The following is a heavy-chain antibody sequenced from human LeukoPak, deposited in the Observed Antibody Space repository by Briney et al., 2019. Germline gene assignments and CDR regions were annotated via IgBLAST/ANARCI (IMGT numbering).Heavy chain of an antibody. CDR3: ARRPRYSSGWYSVDYYYYMDV. Sequence: SETLSLTCTVSGGSISSYYWSWIRQPLGKGLEWIGYIYYSGSTNYNPSLKSRVTISVDTSKNQFSLKLSSVTAADTAVYYCARRPRYSSGWYSVDYYYYMDVWGKGTTVTVSS. D-gene: IGHD6-19*01. V-gene: IGHV4-59*08. CDR2: IYYSGST. CDR1: GGSISSYY. J-gene: IGHJ6*03.